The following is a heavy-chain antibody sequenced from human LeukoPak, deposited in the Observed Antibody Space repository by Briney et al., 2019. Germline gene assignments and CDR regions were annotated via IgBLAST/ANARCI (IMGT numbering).Heavy chain of an antibody. CDR2: INQDGSQK. CDR1: GFTFDTYL. V-gene: IGHV3-7*01. J-gene: IGHJ4*02. Sequence: GGSLRLSCEASGFTFDTYLMTWVRQAPGKGLEWVANINQDGSQKHSVDSMKGRFSISRDNGKNSLYLEMTSLRVDDTAVYYCARDGGELWPLDEWGQGTLVTVSS. CDR3: ARDGGELWPLDE. D-gene: IGHD3-16*01.